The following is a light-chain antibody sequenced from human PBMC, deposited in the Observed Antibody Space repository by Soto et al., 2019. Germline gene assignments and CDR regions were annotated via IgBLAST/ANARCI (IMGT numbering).Light chain of an antibody. Sequence: DIQMTQSPSTLSASVGDRVTITCRASQTISIWLAWYQQKPGKAPNLLIYKASTLQSGVPSRFSGSGSGTEFTLTIRSLQADDFATYYCQQYKTSPTFGQGTKVEIK. V-gene: IGKV1-5*03. CDR2: KAS. CDR3: QQYKTSPT. CDR1: QTISIW. J-gene: IGKJ1*01.